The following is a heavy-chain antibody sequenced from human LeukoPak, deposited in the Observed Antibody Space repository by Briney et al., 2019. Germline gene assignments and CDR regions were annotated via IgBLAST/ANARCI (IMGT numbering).Heavy chain of an antibody. CDR2: ISSGSSYI. D-gene: IGHD1-26*01. CDR3: AGATLSPSYMLGATSFDY. Sequence: PRGSLRHSCAASGFIFIGNSMNGVRQAPGKEVEWVSSISSGSSYIFYAGSVESRFTISRDNAKTTLYFKMNSLGAEDTARFYCAGATLSPSYMLGATSFDYWGQGALVTVSS. J-gene: IGHJ4*02. CDR1: GFIFIGNS. V-gene: IGHV3-21*01.